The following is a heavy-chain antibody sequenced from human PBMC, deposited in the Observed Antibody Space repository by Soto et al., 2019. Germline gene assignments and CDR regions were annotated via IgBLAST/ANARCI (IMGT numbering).Heavy chain of an antibody. CDR2: IYSGGNT. CDR1: GLTVSSKY. Sequence: EVQLVESGGGVVQPGGSLRLSCAASGLTVSSKYISWVRQAPDKGLEWVSIIYSGGNTYHADSVKDRFSVSRDNLKNTVSPQKNGVRVVDTGVYLCGHSYGSAVRARGGYFDLWGRGTLVTVSS. V-gene: IGHV3-66*01. J-gene: IGHJ2*01. D-gene: IGHD6-25*01. CDR3: GHSYGSAVRARGGYFDL.